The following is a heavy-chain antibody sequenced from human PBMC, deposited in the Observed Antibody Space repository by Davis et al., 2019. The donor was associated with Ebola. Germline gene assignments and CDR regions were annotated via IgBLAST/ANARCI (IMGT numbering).Heavy chain of an antibody. CDR3: ASGGWDLAGTPLDH. J-gene: IGHJ4*02. Sequence: GESLKISCTISGFSFTTFSMHWVRQAPGRGLEWVAVISSEGTDKSFADSVKGRFSISRDNSRNTVSLEVNNLRHDDTAVYYCASGGWDLAGTPLDHWGQGTLVTVSS. D-gene: IGHD1-26*01. CDR1: GFSFTTFS. CDR2: ISSEGTDK. V-gene: IGHV3-30-3*01.